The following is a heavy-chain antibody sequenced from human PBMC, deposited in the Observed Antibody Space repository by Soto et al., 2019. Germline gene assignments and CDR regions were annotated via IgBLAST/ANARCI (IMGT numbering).Heavy chain of an antibody. Sequence: PGGSLRLSCAASGFTFSSYAMSWVRQAPGKGLEWVSTINGNDGSTYYADSVKGRFTISRDNSKNTLYLQMNSLRVEDTAVYYCAKAGTIFGVVMNNWFDPWGQGT. CDR3: AKAGTIFGVVMNNWFDP. V-gene: IGHV3-23*01. D-gene: IGHD3-3*01. J-gene: IGHJ5*02. CDR2: INGNDGST. CDR1: GFTFSSYA.